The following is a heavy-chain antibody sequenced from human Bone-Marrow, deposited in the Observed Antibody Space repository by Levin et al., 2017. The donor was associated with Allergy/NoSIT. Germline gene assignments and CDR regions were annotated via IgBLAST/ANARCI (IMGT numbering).Heavy chain of an antibody. CDR2: IDPSDSYT. Sequence: AGGSLRLSCKGSGYSFTSYWISWVRQMPGKGLEWMGRIDPSDSYTNYSPSFQGHVTISADKSISTAYLQWSSLKASDTAMYYCARHHLQLLWFRELLYHMDVWGKGTTVTVSS. J-gene: IGHJ6*03. D-gene: IGHD3-10*01. CDR3: ARHHLQLLWFRELLYHMDV. V-gene: IGHV5-10-1*01. CDR1: GYSFTSYW.